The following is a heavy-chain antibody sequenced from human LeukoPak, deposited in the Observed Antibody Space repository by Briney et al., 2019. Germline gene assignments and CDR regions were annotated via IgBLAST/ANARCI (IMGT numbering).Heavy chain of an antibody. CDR2: ISGSGAGT. J-gene: IGHJ4*02. CDR1: GFSFSTYG. V-gene: IGHV3-23*01. Sequence: GGTLRLSCAASGFSFSTYGVSWVRQAPGKGLEWVSGISGSGAGTYYADSVKGRFTISRDNSKNTLYLQMDSLSADDTAVYYCAKDGCPTTSCYPARYFDYWGQGTLVTVSS. CDR3: AKDGCPTTSCYPARYFDY. D-gene: IGHD2-2*01.